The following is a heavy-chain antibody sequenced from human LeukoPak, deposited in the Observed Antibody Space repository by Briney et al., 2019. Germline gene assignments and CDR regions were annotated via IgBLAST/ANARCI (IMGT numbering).Heavy chain of an antibody. CDR3: TRPVAVAGNWGEAFDI. CDR1: GFTFSGSA. Sequence: HPGGSLRLSCAASGFTFSGSAMYWVRQASGKGLEWVGRIRSKANSYATAYAASVKGRFTISRDDSKNTAYLQMNSLKTEDTAVYYCTRPVAVAGNWGEAFDIWGQGTMVTVSS. CDR2: IRSKANSYAT. J-gene: IGHJ3*02. V-gene: IGHV3-73*01. D-gene: IGHD6-19*01.